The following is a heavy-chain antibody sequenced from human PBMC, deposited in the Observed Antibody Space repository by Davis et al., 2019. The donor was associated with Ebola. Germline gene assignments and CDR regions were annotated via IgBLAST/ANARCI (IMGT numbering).Heavy chain of an antibody. CDR3: TREDGGKTDY. D-gene: IGHD4-23*01. V-gene: IGHV3-49*04. Sequence: GESLKISCTASGFTFGDYAMSWVRQAPGKGLEWVGFIRSKAYGGTKEYAATVKGRFTIARDDSKSIAYLQMNRLKPEDTAVYYCTREDGGKTDYWVQGTLVTVSS. CDR2: IRSKAYGGTK. J-gene: IGHJ4*02. CDR1: GFTFGDYA.